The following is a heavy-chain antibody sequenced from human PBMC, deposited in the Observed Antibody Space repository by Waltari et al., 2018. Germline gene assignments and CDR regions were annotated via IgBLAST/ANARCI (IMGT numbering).Heavy chain of an antibody. CDR3: RAAPKGGYYYGMDV. D-gene: IGHD2-15*01. V-gene: IGHV1-2*02. CDR2: INPNRGGT. CDR1: GYTFTGYY. Sequence: QVQLVQSGAEVKKPGASVKVSCKASGYTFTGYYMHWVRQAPGQGLEWMGWINPNRGGTNYAQKFQGRVTMTRDTSISTAYMELSRLRSDDTAVYYCRAAPKGGYYYGMDVWGQGTTVTVSS. J-gene: IGHJ6*02.